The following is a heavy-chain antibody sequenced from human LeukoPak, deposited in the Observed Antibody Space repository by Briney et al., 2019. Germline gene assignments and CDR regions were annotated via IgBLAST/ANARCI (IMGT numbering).Heavy chain of an antibody. J-gene: IGHJ4*02. D-gene: IGHD6-13*01. CDR2: IYAGGDT. Sequence: SGGSLRLSCAASGFTFSSYGMSWVRQAPGKGLEWVSVIYAGGDTYYADSVKGRFIISRDDSKDTLYLQMNRLRAEDTAVYYCAKDLKPAAGPFDYWGQGTLVTVSS. CDR1: GFTFSSYG. V-gene: IGHV3-23*03. CDR3: AKDLKPAAGPFDY.